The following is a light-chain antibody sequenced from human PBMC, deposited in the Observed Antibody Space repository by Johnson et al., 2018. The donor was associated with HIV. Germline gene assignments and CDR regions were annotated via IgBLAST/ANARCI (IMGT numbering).Light chain of an antibody. CDR3: GTWDSSLSAEV. J-gene: IGLJ1*01. Sequence: QSVLTQPPSVSAAPGQKVTISCSGSSSDMGNYAVSWYQQLPGTAPKLLIYENNKRPSGIPDLFSGSKSGTSATLGITGLQTGDEADYYCGTWDSSLSAEVFGSGTKVTVL. CDR1: SSDMGNYA. V-gene: IGLV1-51*02. CDR2: ENN.